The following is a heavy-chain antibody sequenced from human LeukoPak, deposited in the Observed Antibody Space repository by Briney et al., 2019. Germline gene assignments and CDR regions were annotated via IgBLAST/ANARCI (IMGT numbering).Heavy chain of an antibody. J-gene: IGHJ5*02. CDR1: GVPITDYY. CDR2: MYYSGDS. V-gene: IGHV4-59*01. CDR3: ARELPSTGNWFDP. D-gene: IGHD1-14*01. Sequence: KPSETLSLTCNTSGVPITDYYWSWIRLAPRRGLEWIGYMYYSGDSNSNPSLEGRVTMSADTSTNQFSLRLTSVTAADTAIYYCARELPSTGNWFDPWGQGILVTVSS.